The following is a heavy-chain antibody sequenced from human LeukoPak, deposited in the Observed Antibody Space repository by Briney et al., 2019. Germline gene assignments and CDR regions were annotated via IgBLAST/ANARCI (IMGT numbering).Heavy chain of an antibody. CDR2: ISYDGSNK. D-gene: IGHD1-7*01. Sequence: PGRSLRLSCAASGFTFSSYAMHWVCQAPGKGLEWVAVISYDGSNKYYADSVKGRFTISRDNPKNTLYLQMNSLRAEDTAVYYCARDLTGTTNYWGQGTLVTVSS. V-gene: IGHV3-30-3*01. CDR3: ARDLTGTTNY. CDR1: GFTFSSYA. J-gene: IGHJ4*02.